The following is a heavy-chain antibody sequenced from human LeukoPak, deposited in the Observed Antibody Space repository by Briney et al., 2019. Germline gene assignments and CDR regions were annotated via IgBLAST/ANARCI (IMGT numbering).Heavy chain of an antibody. Sequence: SETLSLTCTVSGGSISNYYWNWIRQPPGKGLEWIGYIDYSGSTNYNPSLKSRVTISVDTSKNQFSLKLSSVTAADTAVYYCARVQPEYSDYDWGHWFDPWGQGTLVTVSS. D-gene: IGHD5-12*01. CDR1: GGSISNYY. CDR3: ARVQPEYSDYDWGHWFDP. J-gene: IGHJ5*02. V-gene: IGHV4-59*01. CDR2: IDYSGST.